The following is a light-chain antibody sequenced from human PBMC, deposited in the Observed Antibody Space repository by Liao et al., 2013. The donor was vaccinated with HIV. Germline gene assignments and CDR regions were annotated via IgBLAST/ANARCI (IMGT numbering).Light chain of an antibody. J-gene: IGLJ2*01. V-gene: IGLV3-25*03. CDR2: KDS. CDR1: ALPKQY. CDR3: QSADSSGTYVV. Sequence: ELTQPPSVSVSPGQTARITCSGDALPKQYAYWYQQKPGQAPVLVIYKDSERPSGIPERFSGSSSGTTVTLTISGVQAEDEADYYCQSADSSGTYVVFGGGTKLTVL.